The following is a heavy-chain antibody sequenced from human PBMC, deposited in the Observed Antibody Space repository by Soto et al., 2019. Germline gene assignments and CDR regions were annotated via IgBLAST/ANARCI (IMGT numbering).Heavy chain of an antibody. CDR1: GYTFTSYG. D-gene: IGHD5-18*01. Sequence: ASVKVSCKASGYTFTSYGVNWVRQAPGQGLEWMGWIRAYNNSTNYAQKLQGRVTMTTDTSTSTAYMELRSLRSDDTAVYYCATESYSSGWFDPWGQGTLVTVSS. CDR2: IRAYNNST. V-gene: IGHV1-18*01. CDR3: ATESYSSGWFDP. J-gene: IGHJ5*02.